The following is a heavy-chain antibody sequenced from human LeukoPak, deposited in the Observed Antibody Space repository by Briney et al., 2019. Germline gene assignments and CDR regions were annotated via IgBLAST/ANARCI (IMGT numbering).Heavy chain of an antibody. V-gene: IGHV1-2*02. CDR1: GYTFTGYY. D-gene: IGHD5-18*01. Sequence: ASVKVSCKASGYTFTGYYMHWVRQAPGQGLEWMGWINPNSGGTNYAQKFQGRVTITRDTSISTAYMELSRLRSDDTAVYYCARGNVDTALADAFDIWGQGTMVTVSS. CDR2: INPNSGGT. CDR3: ARGNVDTALADAFDI. J-gene: IGHJ3*02.